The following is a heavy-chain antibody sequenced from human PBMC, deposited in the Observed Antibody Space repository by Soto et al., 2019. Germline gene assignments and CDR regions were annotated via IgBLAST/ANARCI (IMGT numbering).Heavy chain of an antibody. CDR1: GFTFSSYG. D-gene: IGHD2-2*01. V-gene: IGHV3-33*01. Sequence: GGSLRLSCAASGFTFSSYGMHWVRQAPGKGLEWVAVIWYDGSNKYYADSEKGRFTISRDNSKNTLYLQMNSLRAEDTAVYYCARDPLGYCSSTSCYGRVFSYGMDVWGQGTTVTVSS. CDR3: ARDPLGYCSSTSCYGRVFSYGMDV. CDR2: IWYDGSNK. J-gene: IGHJ6*02.